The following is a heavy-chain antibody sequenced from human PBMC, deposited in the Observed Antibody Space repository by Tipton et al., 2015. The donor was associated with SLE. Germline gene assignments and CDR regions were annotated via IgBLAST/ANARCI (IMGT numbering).Heavy chain of an antibody. V-gene: IGHV4-59*11. CDR1: GGSLSSHY. J-gene: IGHJ6*02. CDR3: ARDNVDFMNGGGYNGMDV. D-gene: IGHD4-23*01. CDR2: IYHSGST. Sequence: TLSLTCTVSGGSLSSHYWSWIRQPPGQGLEWMGYIYHSGSTTYNPSLKSRVTISIDTSKNQFSLKLSSVTAADTAVYYCARDNVDFMNGGGYNGMDVWGQGTTVTVSS.